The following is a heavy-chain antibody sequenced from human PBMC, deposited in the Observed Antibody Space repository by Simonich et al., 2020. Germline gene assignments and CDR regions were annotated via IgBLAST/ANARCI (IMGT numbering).Heavy chain of an antibody. CDR3: ARSLGYYYYYYGMDV. Sequence: QVQLQESGPGLVKPSETLSLTCTVSGGSISSYYWSWIRQPPGKGLEWIGYIYYSGSTNYHPSLKSRVTRSVDTSKNQFSLKLSSVTAADTAVYYCARSLGYYYYYYGMDVWGQGTTVTVSS. CDR2: IYYSGST. V-gene: IGHV4-59*08. CDR1: GGSISSYY. D-gene: IGHD1-26*01. J-gene: IGHJ6*02.